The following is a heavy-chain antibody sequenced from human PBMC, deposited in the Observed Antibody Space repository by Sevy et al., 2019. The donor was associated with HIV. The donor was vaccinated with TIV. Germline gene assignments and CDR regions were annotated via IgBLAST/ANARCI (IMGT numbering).Heavy chain of an antibody. V-gene: IGHV1-24*01. J-gene: IGHJ4*02. CDR2: FDPQRGKI. D-gene: IGHD4-17*01. Sequence: ASVKVSCQVFEYSLNELSIHWVRQAPGKGLEWMGGFDPQRGKIIYAQKFQGRVTMTEDTSTETAYMELSNLRSEDTAVYYCTTGVHLGDFRLWDDWGQGTRVTVSS. CDR3: TTGVHLGDFRLWDD. CDR1: EYSLNELS.